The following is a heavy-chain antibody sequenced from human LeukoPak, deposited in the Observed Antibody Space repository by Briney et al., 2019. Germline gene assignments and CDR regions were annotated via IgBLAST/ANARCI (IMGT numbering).Heavy chain of an antibody. CDR3: ARDVPNIAAAGIIAFDI. D-gene: IGHD6-13*01. CDR2: INPSGGST. J-gene: IGHJ3*02. Sequence: ASVKVSCKASGYTFTSYYMHWVRQAPGQGLEWMGIINPSGGSTSYAQKFQGRVTMTRDTSTSTAYMELRSLRSDDTAVYYCARDVPNIAAAGIIAFDIWGQGTMVTVSS. V-gene: IGHV1-46*01. CDR1: GYTFTSYY.